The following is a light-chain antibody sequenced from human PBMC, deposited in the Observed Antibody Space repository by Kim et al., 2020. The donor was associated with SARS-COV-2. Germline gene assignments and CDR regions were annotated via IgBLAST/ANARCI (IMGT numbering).Light chain of an antibody. V-gene: IGLV1-44*01. Sequence: GAGVTHPVSGSNPNSGRNSVNRYPQPPGTAPKPPLFSKNPPPFGVPDRFSGSKSGTSASLAISGLQSEDEADYYCAAWDDSLNGYVFGTGTKVTVL. CDR1: NPNSGRNS. CDR3: AAWDDSLNGYV. CDR2: SKN. J-gene: IGLJ1*01.